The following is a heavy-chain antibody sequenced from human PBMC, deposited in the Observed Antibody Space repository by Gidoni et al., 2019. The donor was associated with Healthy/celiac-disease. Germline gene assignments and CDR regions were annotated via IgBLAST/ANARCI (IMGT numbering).Heavy chain of an antibody. J-gene: IGHJ4*02. D-gene: IGHD3-10*01. Sequence: EVQLLESGGGLVQPGGSLRLSCAASGFTFSSHAMSWVRQAPGKGLEWVSAISGSGGSTYYADSVKGRFTISRDNSKNTLYLQMNSLRAEDTAVYYCASSIVLWFGEFSLDDYWGQGTLVTVSS. CDR1: GFTFSSHA. V-gene: IGHV3-23*01. CDR2: ISGSGGST. CDR3: ASSIVLWFGEFSLDDY.